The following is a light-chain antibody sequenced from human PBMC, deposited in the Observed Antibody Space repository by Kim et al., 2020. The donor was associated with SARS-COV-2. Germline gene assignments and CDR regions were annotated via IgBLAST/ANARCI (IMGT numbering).Light chain of an antibody. V-gene: IGKV3-20*01. CDR2: GAS. J-gene: IGKJ4*01. CDR1: QSVSSSY. CDR3: QQYGSSPLT. Sequence: EIVLTQSPGTLSLSPGERATLSCRASQSVSSSYLAWYQQKPGQAPRLLIYGASSRATCIPDRFSGSGSGTDFTLTISRLEPEEFAVYYCQQYGSSPLTFGGGTKVDIK.